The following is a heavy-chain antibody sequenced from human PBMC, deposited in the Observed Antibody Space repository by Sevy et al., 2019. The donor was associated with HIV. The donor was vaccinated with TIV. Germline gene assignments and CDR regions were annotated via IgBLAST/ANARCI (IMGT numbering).Heavy chain of an antibody. D-gene: IGHD5-12*01. CDR3: ARGVGGYNYDYCDGMDL. J-gene: IGHJ6*01. CDR1: GGTFSSYA. CDR2: IIPILGIA. V-gene: IGHV1-69*04. Sequence: ASVKVSCKASGGTFSSYAISWVRQAPGQGLEWMGRIIPILGIANYAQKFQGRVTITADKSTSTAYMELSSLRSEDTAVSYCARGVGGYNYDYCDGMDLWGQGTTVTVSS.